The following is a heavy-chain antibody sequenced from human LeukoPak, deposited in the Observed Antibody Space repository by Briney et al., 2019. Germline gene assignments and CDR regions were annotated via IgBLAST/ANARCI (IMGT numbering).Heavy chain of an antibody. D-gene: IGHD3-10*01. Sequence: PSETLSLTCTVSGGSISSSSYYWGWIRQPPGKGLEWIGSIYYSGSTYYNPSLKSRVTISVDTSKNQFSLKLSSVTAADTAVYYSYGSGSYTSYYYMDVWGKGTTVTISS. V-gene: IGHV4-39*01. CDR3: YGSGSYTSYYYMDV. CDR2: IYYSGST. J-gene: IGHJ6*03. CDR1: GGSISSSSYY.